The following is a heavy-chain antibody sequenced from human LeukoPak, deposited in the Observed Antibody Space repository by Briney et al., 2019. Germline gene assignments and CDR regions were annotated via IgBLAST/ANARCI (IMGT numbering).Heavy chain of an antibody. D-gene: IGHD4-17*01. CDR1: GGSFSGYY. Sequence: SETLSLTCAVYGGSFSGYYWSWIRQPPGKGLKWIGEINHSGSTNYNPSLKSRVTISVDTSKNQFSLKLSSVTAADTAVYYCARFFHDYGAVNWFDPWGQGTLVTVSS. V-gene: IGHV4-34*01. CDR2: INHSGST. J-gene: IGHJ5*02. CDR3: ARFFHDYGAVNWFDP.